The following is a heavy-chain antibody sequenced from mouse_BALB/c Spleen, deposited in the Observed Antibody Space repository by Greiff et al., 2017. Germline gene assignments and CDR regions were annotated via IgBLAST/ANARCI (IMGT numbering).Heavy chain of an antibody. CDR1: GFSLTSYG. J-gene: IGHJ2*01. Sequence: VHLVESGPGLVAPSQSLSITCTVSGFSLTSYGVHWVRQPPGKGLEWLGVIWAGGSTNYNSALMSRLSISKDNSKSQVFLKMNSLQTDDTAMYYCARENYYGSSYFDYWGQGTTLTVSS. V-gene: IGHV2-9*02. CDR2: IWAGGST. D-gene: IGHD1-1*01. CDR3: ARENYYGSSYFDY.